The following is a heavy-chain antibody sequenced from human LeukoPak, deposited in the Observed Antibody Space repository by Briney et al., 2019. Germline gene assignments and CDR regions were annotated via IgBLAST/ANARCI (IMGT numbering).Heavy chain of an antibody. CDR1: GFTFSSYS. D-gene: IGHD5-18*01. Sequence: GGSLRLSCAASGFTFSSYSMNWVRQAPGKGLEWVSSISSSSSYICYADSVKGRFTISRDNAKNSPYLQMNSLRAEDTAVYYCARSVQLWSLYYFDYWGQGTLVTVSS. CDR3: ARSVQLWSLYYFDY. J-gene: IGHJ4*02. V-gene: IGHV3-21*01. CDR2: ISSSSSYI.